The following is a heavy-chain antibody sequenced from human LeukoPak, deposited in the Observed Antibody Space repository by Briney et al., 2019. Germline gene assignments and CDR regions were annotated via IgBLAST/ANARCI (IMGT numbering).Heavy chain of an antibody. D-gene: IGHD3-10*01. CDR1: GFTVSTNY. CDR2: IYSGGST. J-gene: IGHJ4*02. CDR3: AKDSKESGFDY. V-gene: IGHV3-66*02. Sequence: GGSLRLSCAASGFTVSTNYMSWVRQAPGKGLEWVSVIYSGGSTYYADSVKGRFTISRDNSKNTLYLQMNSLRAEDTAVYYCAKDSKESGFDYWGQGTLVTVSS.